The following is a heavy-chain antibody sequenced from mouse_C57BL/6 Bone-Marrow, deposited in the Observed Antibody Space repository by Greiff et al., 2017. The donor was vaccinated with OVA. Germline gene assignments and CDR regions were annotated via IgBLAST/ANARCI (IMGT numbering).Heavy chain of an antibody. D-gene: IGHD1-1*01. V-gene: IGHV1-4*01. J-gene: IGHJ1*03. CDR2: INPSSGYT. CDR1: GYTFTSYT. CDR3: AIFPEYDCRSYYWYFDV. Sequence: VQLHQSGAELARPGASVKMSCKASGYTFTSYTMHWVKQRPGQGLDWIGYINPSSGYTKYNQKFTDKATLTADKSSSTADMQLSSLTSEDSAVYYCAIFPEYDCRSYYWYFDVWGTGTTVTVSS.